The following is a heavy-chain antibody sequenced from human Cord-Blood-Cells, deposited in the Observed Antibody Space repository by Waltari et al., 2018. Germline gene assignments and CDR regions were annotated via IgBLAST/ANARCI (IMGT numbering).Heavy chain of an antibody. D-gene: IGHD6-13*01. CDR3: AREDSSYFDY. CDR2: ISYDGSNK. Sequence: QVQLVESGGGVVQPGRSLRLSCAASGFTFSSYSLHWVRQAPGKGLEWVAVISYDGSNKYYADSVKGRFTISRDNSKNTLYLQMNSLRAEDTAVYYCAREDSSYFDYWGQGTLVTISS. CDR1: GFTFSSYS. V-gene: IGHV3-30-3*01. J-gene: IGHJ4*02.